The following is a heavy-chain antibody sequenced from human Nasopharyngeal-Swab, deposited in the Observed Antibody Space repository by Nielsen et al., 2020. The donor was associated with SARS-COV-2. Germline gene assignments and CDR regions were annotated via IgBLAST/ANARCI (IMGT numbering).Heavy chain of an antibody. CDR2: IKKDGCEK. Sequence: GESLKISCAASGFTFSTFWMSWVRQAPGKGLEWVANIKKDGCEKNYVDSVKGRFTTSRDNAKNSLYLQMNSLRAEDTAVYYCVRDSGSYLGIDYWGQGTLVTVSS. V-gene: IGHV3-7*01. CDR3: VRDSGSYLGIDY. J-gene: IGHJ4*02. CDR1: GFTFSTFW. D-gene: IGHD1-26*01.